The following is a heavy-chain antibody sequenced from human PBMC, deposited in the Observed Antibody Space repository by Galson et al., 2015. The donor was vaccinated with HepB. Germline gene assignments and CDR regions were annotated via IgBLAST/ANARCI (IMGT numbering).Heavy chain of an antibody. CDR3: ARAPDSSSWYPTHDAFDI. V-gene: IGHV1-3*01. D-gene: IGHD6-13*01. J-gene: IGHJ3*02. CDR2: INAGNGNT. CDR1: GYTFPSYA. Sequence: SVKVSCKASGYTFPSYAMHWVRQAPGQRLEWMGWINAGNGNTKYSQKFQGRVTITRDTSASTAYMELSSLRSEDTAVYYCARAPDSSSWYPTHDAFDIWGQGTMVTVSS.